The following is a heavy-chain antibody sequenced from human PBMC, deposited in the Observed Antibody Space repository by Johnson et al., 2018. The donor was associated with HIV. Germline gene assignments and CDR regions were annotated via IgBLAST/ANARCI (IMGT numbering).Heavy chain of an antibody. V-gene: IGHV3-9*01. CDR2: ISWNSGSI. Sequence: VQLVESGGGLVQPGGSLRLSCAASGFTFDNYPMHWVRQGPGRGLEWVSGISWNSGSIGYADSVKGRFTISRDNSKNTLHLQMNSLRAEDTAVYYCATSTASDALDIWGQGTMVTVSS. D-gene: IGHD1-1*01. J-gene: IGHJ3*02. CDR1: GFTFDNYP. CDR3: ATSTASDALDI.